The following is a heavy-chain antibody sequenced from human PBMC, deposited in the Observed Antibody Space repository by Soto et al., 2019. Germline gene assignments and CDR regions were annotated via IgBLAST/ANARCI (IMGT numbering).Heavy chain of an antibody. V-gene: IGHV3-53*01. CDR1: GFTVSSNY. CDR2: IGSGGST. Sequence: GGSLRLSCAASGFTVSSNYMSWVRQAPGKGLEWVSVIGSGGSTSYADSVQGRFSISRDNPKNTLYLQMNSLRGEDTAMYYCAKARCSTTNCYVPDYWGQGTLVTVSS. CDR3: AKARCSTTNCYVPDY. D-gene: IGHD2-2*01. J-gene: IGHJ4*02.